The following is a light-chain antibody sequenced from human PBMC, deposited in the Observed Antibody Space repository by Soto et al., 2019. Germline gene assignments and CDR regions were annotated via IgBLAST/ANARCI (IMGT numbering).Light chain of an antibody. CDR1: SSNIGVNT. CDR2: GND. V-gene: IGLV1-44*01. Sequence: QSVLTQPPSASGTPGQRVTISCSGSSSNIGVNTVNWYQQLPRTAPRLLIYGNDERPSGVPDRFSGSKSGTSASLAISGLQSEDEADYYCAAWDGSLNGVVFGGGTKLTVL. CDR3: AAWDGSLNGVV. J-gene: IGLJ2*01.